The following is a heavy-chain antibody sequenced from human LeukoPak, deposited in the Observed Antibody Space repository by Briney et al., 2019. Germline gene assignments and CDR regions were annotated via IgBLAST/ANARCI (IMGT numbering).Heavy chain of an antibody. D-gene: IGHD1-1*01. CDR2: IWYDGSNK. J-gene: IGHJ2*01. Sequence: PGGSLRLSCAASGFNFSSYDMHWVRQAPGKGLEWVSFIWYDGSNKYYAESVRGRFTISRDNSKKILYLQMTSLRAEDTAVYYCAKDHAGFTTDGYFDLWGRGTLVTVSP. V-gene: IGHV3-33*03. CDR1: GFNFSSYD. CDR3: AKDHAGFTTDGYFDL.